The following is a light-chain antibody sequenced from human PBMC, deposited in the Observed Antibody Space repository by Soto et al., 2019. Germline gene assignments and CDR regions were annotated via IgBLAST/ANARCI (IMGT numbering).Light chain of an antibody. J-gene: IGKJ5*01. CDR1: QSVTSSY. Sequence: EIVLTQSPGTLSLSPGERATLSCRASQSVTSSYLAWYQQKPGQAPSLLIYGASNRATGIPDRFSGSGSGTDFTLTISRLEPEDFAVYYCQQYGSSSITFGQGTRLEIK. V-gene: IGKV3-20*01. CDR3: QQYGSSSIT. CDR2: GAS.